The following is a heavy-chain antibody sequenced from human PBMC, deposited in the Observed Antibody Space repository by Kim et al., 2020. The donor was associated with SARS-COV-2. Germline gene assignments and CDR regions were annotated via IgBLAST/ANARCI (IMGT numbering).Heavy chain of an antibody. J-gene: IGHJ4*02. D-gene: IGHD6-25*01. V-gene: IGHV3-48*02. CDR2: ISSSSATI. CDR3: ARDRSSGWPGVVDY. CDR1: GFTFSSYS. Sequence: GGSLRLSCAASGFTFSSYSMNWVRQAPGKGLEWFSYISSSSATIYYADSVKGRFTISRDNAKNSLYLQMNSLRDEDTAIYYCARDRSSGWPGVVDYWGQGTQVTVSS.